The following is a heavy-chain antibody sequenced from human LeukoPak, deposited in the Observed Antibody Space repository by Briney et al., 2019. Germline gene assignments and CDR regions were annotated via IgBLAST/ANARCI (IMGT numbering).Heavy chain of an antibody. CDR3: AKEGASDFDWLLQNYYYYMDV. CDR2: IRYDGSNK. D-gene: IGHD3-9*01. V-gene: IGHV3-30*02. CDR1: GFTFSSYG. Sequence: GGSLRLSCAASGFTFSSYGMHWVRQAPGKGLEWVAFIRYDGSNKYYADSVKGRFTISRDNSKNTLYLQMNSLRAEDTAVYYCAKEGASDFDWLLQNYYYYMDVWGKGTTVTISS. J-gene: IGHJ6*03.